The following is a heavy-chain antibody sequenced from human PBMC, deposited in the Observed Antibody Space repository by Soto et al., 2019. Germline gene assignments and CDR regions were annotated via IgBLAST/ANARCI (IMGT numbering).Heavy chain of an antibody. V-gene: IGHV4-34*01. Sequence: SETLSLTCAVYGGSFSGYYWTWIRQPPGKGLEWIGEINHSGSTNYIPSLKSRVSISVDMSKNQFSLKLTSVTAADTAVYYCARGRDYDLWSAYPGDFDYWGQGSLVTAPQ. CDR1: GGSFSGYY. CDR2: INHSGST. J-gene: IGHJ4*02. D-gene: IGHD3-3*01. CDR3: ARGRDYDLWSAYPGDFDY.